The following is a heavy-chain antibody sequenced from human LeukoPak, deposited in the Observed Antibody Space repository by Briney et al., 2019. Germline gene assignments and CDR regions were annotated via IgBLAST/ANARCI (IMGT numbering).Heavy chain of an antibody. J-gene: IGHJ6*02. Sequence: GRSLRLSCAASGFTFTNYAMNWVRQAPGQGLEWMGWINTKTGNPTYAPGFTGQFVFSLDTSVSTAYLQISSLKAEDTAIYYCARRRPVNYVPGMDVWGQGTTVTVSS. D-gene: IGHD4-11*01. CDR3: ARRRPVNYVPGMDV. CDR1: GFTFTNYA. V-gene: IGHV7-4-1*02. CDR2: INTKTGNP.